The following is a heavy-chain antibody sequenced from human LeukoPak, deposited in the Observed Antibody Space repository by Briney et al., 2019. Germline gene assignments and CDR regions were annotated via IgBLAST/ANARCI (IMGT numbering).Heavy chain of an antibody. J-gene: IGHJ3*02. CDR2: ISAYNGNT. D-gene: IGHD1-26*01. CDR3: ARRLGVGATSVGGGAFDI. V-gene: IGHV1-18*01. Sequence: ASVKVSCKASGYTFTSYGISWVRQAPGQGLEWMGWISAYNGNTNYAQKLQGRVTMTTDTSTSTAYMELRSLRSDDTAVYYCARRLGVGATSVGGGAFDIWGQGTMVTVSS. CDR1: GYTFTSYG.